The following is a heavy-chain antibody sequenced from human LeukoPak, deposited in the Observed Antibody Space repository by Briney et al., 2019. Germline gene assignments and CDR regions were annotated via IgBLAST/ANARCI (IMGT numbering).Heavy chain of an antibody. Sequence: SETLSLTCTVSGGSISSGGYYWSWIRQPPGKGLEWIGEINHSGSTNYNPSLKSRVTISVDTSKNQFSLKLSSVTAADTAVYYCARGGSNYYYDSSGFDYWGQGTLVTVSS. D-gene: IGHD3-22*01. CDR1: GGSISSGGYY. V-gene: IGHV4-39*07. J-gene: IGHJ4*02. CDR2: INHSGST. CDR3: ARGGSNYYYDSSGFDY.